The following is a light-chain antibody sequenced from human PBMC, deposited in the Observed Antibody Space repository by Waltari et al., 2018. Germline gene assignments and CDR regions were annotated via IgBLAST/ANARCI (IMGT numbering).Light chain of an antibody. J-gene: IGLJ2*01. Sequence: VLTQPPSVSAAPGEPATLTCGRRKLGRERVHWYQQKPGQAPSLLMFSDSDRPSGIPERFSGSNSGDTATLTISRVEAGDEADYYCQVWDSASYHALFGGGTKLTVL. V-gene: IGLV3-21*04. CDR1: KLGRER. CDR3: QVWDSASYHAL. CDR2: SDS.